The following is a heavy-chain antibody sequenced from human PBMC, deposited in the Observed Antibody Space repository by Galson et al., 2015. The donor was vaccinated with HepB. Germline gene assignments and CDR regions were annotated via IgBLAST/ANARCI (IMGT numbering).Heavy chain of an antibody. CDR2: ISSSGSTI. CDR1: GFTFSDYY. D-gene: IGHD5-24*01. V-gene: IGHV3-11*01. Sequence: SLRLSCAASGFTFSDYYMSWLRQAPGKGLEWVSYISSSGSTIYYADSVKGRFTISRDNAKNSLYLQMNSLRAEDTAVYYCARTRLRRDGYKYYYYGMDVWGQGTTVTVSS. J-gene: IGHJ6*02. CDR3: ARTRLRRDGYKYYYYGMDV.